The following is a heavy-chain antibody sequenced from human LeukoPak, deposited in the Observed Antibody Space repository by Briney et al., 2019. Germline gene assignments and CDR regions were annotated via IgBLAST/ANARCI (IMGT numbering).Heavy chain of an antibody. CDR3: AKGDSSGYLLDY. V-gene: IGHV1-8*01. D-gene: IGHD3-22*01. Sequence: ASVKVSCKASGYTFTSYDINWVRQATGQGLEWMGWMNPNSGNTGYAQKFQGRVTMTRNTSISTAYMELSSLRSEDTAVYYCAKGDSSGYLLDYWGQGTLVTVSS. CDR2: MNPNSGNT. CDR1: GYTFTSYD. J-gene: IGHJ4*02.